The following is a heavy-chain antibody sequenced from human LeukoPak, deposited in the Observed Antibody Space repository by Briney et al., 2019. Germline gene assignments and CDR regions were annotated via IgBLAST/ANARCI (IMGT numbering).Heavy chain of an antibody. CDR3: AREYEGYFDL. V-gene: IGHV3-21*01. J-gene: IGHJ2*01. Sequence: GRSLRLSCAASGFTFSSYSMNWVRQAPGKGLEWVSSINSSSSYIYYADSVKGRFTISRDNAKNSLYLQMNSLRAEDTAVYYCAREYEGYFDLWGRGTLVTVSS. CDR1: GFTFSSYS. CDR2: INSSSSYI. D-gene: IGHD2-8*01.